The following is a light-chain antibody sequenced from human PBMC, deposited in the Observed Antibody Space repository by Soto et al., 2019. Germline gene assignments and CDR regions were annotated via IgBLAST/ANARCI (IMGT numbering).Light chain of an antibody. CDR3: CSYAGSYTVV. J-gene: IGLJ2*01. CDR1: SRDVGIYNY. CDR2: DVT. V-gene: IGLV2-11*01. Sequence: QSALTQPRSVSGSPGQSVTVSCTGTSRDVGIYNYVSWYQQRPGTAPKVMIYDVTKRPSGVPDRFSGSKSGNTASLTISGLQAEDEADYYCCSYAGSYTVVFGGGTKLTVL.